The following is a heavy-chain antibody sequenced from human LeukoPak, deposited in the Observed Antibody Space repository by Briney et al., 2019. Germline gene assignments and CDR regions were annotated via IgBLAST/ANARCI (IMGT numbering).Heavy chain of an antibody. V-gene: IGHV3-43D*04. Sequence: GGSLRLSCAASGFTFDDYAMHWVRHAPGKGLEWVSLIGWDGGSTYYADSVKGRFTISRDNSKNSLYLQMNSLRAEDTALYYCAKDGLFGVVTPYYYYYMDVWGKGTTVAVSS. D-gene: IGHD3-3*01. CDR1: GFTFDDYA. CDR2: IGWDGGST. CDR3: AKDGLFGVVTPYYYYYMDV. J-gene: IGHJ6*03.